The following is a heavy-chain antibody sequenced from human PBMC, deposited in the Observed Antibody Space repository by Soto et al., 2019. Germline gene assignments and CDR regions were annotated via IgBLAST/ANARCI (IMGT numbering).Heavy chain of an antibody. V-gene: IGHV5-10-1*01. CDR1: GYSFTSYW. CDR3: ARHKYSSSWYGYYYYYGMDV. Sequence: PGESLKISCEGSGYSFTSYWISWVRQMPGKGLEWMGRIDPSDSYTNYSPSFQGHVTISADKSISTAYLQWSSLKASDTAMYYCARHKYSSSWYGYYYYYGMDVWGQGTTVTVSS. CDR2: IDPSDSYT. J-gene: IGHJ6*02. D-gene: IGHD6-13*01.